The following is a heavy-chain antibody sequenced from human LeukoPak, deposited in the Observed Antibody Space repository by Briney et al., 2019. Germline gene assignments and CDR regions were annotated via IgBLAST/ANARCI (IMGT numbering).Heavy chain of an antibody. D-gene: IGHD1-26*01. J-gene: IGHJ6*02. Sequence: SETLSLTCTVSGGSISSYYWSWIRQPPGKGLEWIGYIYYSGSTNYNPSLKSRVTISVDTSKNQFSLKLSSVTAADTAVYYCARIRIEWELPGDYYYGMDVWGQGTTVTVPS. CDR1: GGSISSYY. V-gene: IGHV4-59*01. CDR2: IYYSGST. CDR3: ARIRIEWELPGDYYYGMDV.